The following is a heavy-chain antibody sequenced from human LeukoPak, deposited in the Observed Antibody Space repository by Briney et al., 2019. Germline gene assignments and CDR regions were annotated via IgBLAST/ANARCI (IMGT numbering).Heavy chain of an antibody. CDR1: GFTFSDYY. CDR2: ISSSGSTI. CDR3: ASWPVGWYGEDS. D-gene: IGHD6-19*01. Sequence: GESLRLSCAASGFTFSDYYMSWIRQAPGKGLEWVSYISSSGSTIYYADSVKGRFTISRDTPKNTLYLQMNSLRVEDTAVYYCASWPVGWYGEDSWGQGTLVTVSS. V-gene: IGHV3-11*01. J-gene: IGHJ4*02.